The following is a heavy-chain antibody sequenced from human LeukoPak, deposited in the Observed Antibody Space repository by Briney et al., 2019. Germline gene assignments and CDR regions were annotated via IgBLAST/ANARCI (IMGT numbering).Heavy chain of an antibody. CDR3: AKSRSSGLDASDI. J-gene: IGHJ3*02. D-gene: IGHD3-22*01. CDR1: GFTFSSYA. Sequence: GGSLRLSCAASGFTFSSYAMSWVRQAPGRGLEWVSAISGSGGSTYYADSVKGRFTISRDNSKNTLYLQMNSLRAEDTAVYYCAKSRSSGLDASDIWGQGTMVTVSS. CDR2: ISGSGGST. V-gene: IGHV3-23*01.